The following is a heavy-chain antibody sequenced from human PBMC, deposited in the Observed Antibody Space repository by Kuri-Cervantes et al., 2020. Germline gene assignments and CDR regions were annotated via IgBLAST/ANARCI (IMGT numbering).Heavy chain of an antibody. CDR2: IYSGGST. Sequence: GSLSLSCAVSGLSVSSNCKSWVRQAQRKGMGWVSVIYSGGSTYYAVAVKGRFTITRDNSKNTLYLKMNSRRAEDTAVYYCAKDSLAYCGGDCYCSLDYWGQGTLVTVSS. D-gene: IGHD2-21*02. V-gene: IGHV3-53*01. CDR1: GLSVSSNC. J-gene: IGHJ4*02. CDR3: AKDSLAYCGGDCYCSLDY.